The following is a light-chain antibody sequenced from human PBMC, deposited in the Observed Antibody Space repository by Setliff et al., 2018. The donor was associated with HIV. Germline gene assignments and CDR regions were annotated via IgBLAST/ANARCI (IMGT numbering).Light chain of an antibody. Sequence: QSALTQPASVSGSPGQSITISCTGGDDNIANYESVSWYQQHPGEVPKLIIYEVAERPSGISDRFSGSKSGNTASLTISGLQTEDEAHYYCCSYVSGDTWIFSGGTKVTVL. CDR2: EVA. J-gene: IGLJ2*01. CDR1: DDNIANYES. CDR3: CSYVSGDTWI. V-gene: IGLV2-23*02.